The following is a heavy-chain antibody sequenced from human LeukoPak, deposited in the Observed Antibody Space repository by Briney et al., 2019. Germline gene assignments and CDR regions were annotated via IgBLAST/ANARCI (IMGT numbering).Heavy chain of an antibody. J-gene: IGHJ4*02. CDR3: ARRIRVGAIDY. CDR2: IYSGGST. D-gene: IGHD1-26*01. Sequence: GGSLRLSCAASGFTVSSNYMSWVRQAPGKGLEWVSVIYSGGSTYYADSVKGRFTISRDNSKNTLYLQMNSLRAEDTAVYYCARRIRVGAIDYWGQGTLVTVSS. CDR1: GFTVSSNY. V-gene: IGHV3-53*01.